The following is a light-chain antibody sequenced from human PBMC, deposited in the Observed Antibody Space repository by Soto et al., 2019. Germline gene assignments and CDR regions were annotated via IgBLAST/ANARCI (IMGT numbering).Light chain of an antibody. J-gene: IGKJ1*01. CDR2: GAS. Sequence: VMTQAPATLSVSPGERATLSCRASQTINNNVAWYQLKVGQAPRLLIYGASTRATGIPARFSGSGSGTEFTLTISSPQAEDFAEYHCRHYNNWHQTFGRGITVEFK. V-gene: IGKV3-15*01. CDR1: QTINNN. CDR3: RHYNNWHQT.